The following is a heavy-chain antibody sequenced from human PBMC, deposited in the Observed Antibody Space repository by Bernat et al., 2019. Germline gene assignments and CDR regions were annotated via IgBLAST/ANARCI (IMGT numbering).Heavy chain of an antibody. V-gene: IGHV4-31*03. J-gene: IGHJ6*02. CDR1: GGSISSGGYY. CDR2: IYNSGTT. Sequence: QVQLQESGPGLVKPSQTLSLTCTVSGGSISSGGYYWSWIRQHPGKGLEWIGYIYNSGTTYYNPSLKSRVIISVDTSKNQFSLTLNSVTAADTAVYYCARAPRNDCSSSSCWGGYYYGMDVWGQGTTVTVSS. D-gene: IGHD2-2*01. CDR3: ARAPRNDCSSSSCWGGYYYGMDV.